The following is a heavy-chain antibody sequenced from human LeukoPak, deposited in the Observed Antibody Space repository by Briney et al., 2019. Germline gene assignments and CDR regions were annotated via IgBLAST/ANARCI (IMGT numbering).Heavy chain of an antibody. CDR3: AKDAYLWFGEFLNWFDP. CDR2: TYYRSKWYN. Sequence: SQTLSLTCAISGDSVSSNSAAWNWIRQSPSRGLEWLGRTYYRSKWYNDYAVSVKSRITINPDTSKNQFSLQLNSVTPEDTAVYYCAKDAYLWFGEFLNWFDPWGQGTLVTVSS. V-gene: IGHV6-1*01. CDR1: GDSVSSNSAA. D-gene: IGHD3-10*01. J-gene: IGHJ5*02.